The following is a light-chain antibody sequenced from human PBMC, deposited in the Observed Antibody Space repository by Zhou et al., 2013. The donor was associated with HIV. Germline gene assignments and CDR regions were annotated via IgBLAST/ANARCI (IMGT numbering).Light chain of an antibody. CDR2: LGS. Sequence: DIVMTQSPLSLPVTPGEPASISCRSSQSLLYSNGYNYLDWYVQKPGQSPQLLIYLGSNRASGVPDRISGSGSGTDFTLKFSRVEAEDVGVYYCMQGTLFPNTFGQGTKLEIK. V-gene: IGKV2-28*01. CDR1: QSLLYSNGYNY. CDR3: MQGTLFPNT. J-gene: IGKJ2*01.